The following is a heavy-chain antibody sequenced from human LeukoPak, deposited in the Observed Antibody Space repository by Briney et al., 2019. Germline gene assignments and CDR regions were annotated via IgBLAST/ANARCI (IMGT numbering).Heavy chain of an antibody. V-gene: IGHV4-59*01. CDR1: GGSISSYY. Sequence: SETLSLTCTVSGGSISSYYWSWIRQPPGKGLEWIGYIYYSGSTNYNPSLKSRVTISVDTSKNQFSLKLRSVTAADTAVYYCARLYYFDSSGYPGPFDIWGQGTMVTVSS. J-gene: IGHJ3*02. CDR2: IYYSGST. D-gene: IGHD3-22*01. CDR3: ARLYYFDSSGYPGPFDI.